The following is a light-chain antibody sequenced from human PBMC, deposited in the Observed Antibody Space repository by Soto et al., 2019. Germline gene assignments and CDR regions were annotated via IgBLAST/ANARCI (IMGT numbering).Light chain of an antibody. CDR2: KAS. CDR3: QHYNSYSEA. Sequence: DIKMTQSPSTLSASVGDRVTITCRASQTISSWLAWYQQKPGKAPKLLIYKASTLKSGVPSRFSGSGSGTEFTLTICSLQPDDFATYYCQHYNSYSEAFGQGTKVDI. V-gene: IGKV1-5*03. CDR1: QTISSW. J-gene: IGKJ1*01.